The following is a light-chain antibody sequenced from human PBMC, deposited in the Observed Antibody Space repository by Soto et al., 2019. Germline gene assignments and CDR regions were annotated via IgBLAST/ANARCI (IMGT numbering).Light chain of an antibody. CDR2: KAS. J-gene: IGKJ1*01. Sequence: DIQMTQXXXXXXASVGDRVTITCRASQSISSWLAWYQQKPGKAPKLLIYKASSLENGVPSRFSGSGSGTEFTLTISSLQPDDCATYYCQQYNNLWTFGQGTKVEIK. CDR1: QSISSW. V-gene: IGKV1-5*03. CDR3: QQYNNLWT.